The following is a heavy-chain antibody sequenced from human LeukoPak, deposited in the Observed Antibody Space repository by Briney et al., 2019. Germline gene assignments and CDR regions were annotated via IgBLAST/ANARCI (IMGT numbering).Heavy chain of an antibody. Sequence: NPSETLSLTCTVSGGSISSYYWSWIRQPPGKGLEWIGYIYYSGSTNYNPSLKSRVTISVDTSKNQFSLKLSSVTAADTAVYYCARNLRKYYNDSSGYYSGAFDIWGQGTMVTVSS. V-gene: IGHV4-59*01. CDR2: IYYSGST. CDR3: ARNLRKYYNDSSGYYSGAFDI. D-gene: IGHD3-22*01. J-gene: IGHJ3*02. CDR1: GGSISSYY.